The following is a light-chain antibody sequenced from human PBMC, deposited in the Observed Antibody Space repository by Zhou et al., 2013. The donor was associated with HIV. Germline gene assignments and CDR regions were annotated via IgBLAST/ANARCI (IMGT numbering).Light chain of an antibody. Sequence: DIQMTQSPSTLSASVGDRVTITCRASESISSWLAWYQQKPGKAPKLLIYKASSLESGVSSRFSGSGSGTEFTLTISSLQPEDFATYYCQQFNSYPCTFGQGTKLEIK. CDR2: KAS. CDR3: QQFNSYPCT. CDR1: ESISSW. V-gene: IGKV1-5*03. J-gene: IGKJ2*02.